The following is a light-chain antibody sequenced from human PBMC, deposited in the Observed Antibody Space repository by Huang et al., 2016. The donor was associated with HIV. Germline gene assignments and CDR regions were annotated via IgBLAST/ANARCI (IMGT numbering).Light chain of an antibody. CDR2: GAS. Sequence: EIVLTQSPATLSLSPGERATLSCRASQSVGSYLAWYQQKPGQAPRLLLYGASNRAAGIPARFSAWGSGTDFTLTITSLEPEDFAVYYCQQSGDTPLTFGGGTKVEIK. J-gene: IGKJ4*01. V-gene: IGKV3-11*01. CDR3: QQSGDTPLT. CDR1: QSVGSY.